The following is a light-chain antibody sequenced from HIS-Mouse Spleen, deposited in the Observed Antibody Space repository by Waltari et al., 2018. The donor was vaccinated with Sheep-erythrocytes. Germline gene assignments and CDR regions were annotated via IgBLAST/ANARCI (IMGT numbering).Light chain of an antibody. CDR1: SSYFGGYHY. Sequence: QSALTQPRSVSGSPGQSVTISCTGTSSYFGGYHYCSWYQQHPGKAPKLMIYDVSKRPSGVPDRFSGSKSGNTASLTISGLQAEDEADYYCCSYAGSYNHVFATGTKVTVL. J-gene: IGLJ1*01. CDR3: CSYAGSYNHV. V-gene: IGLV2-11*01. CDR2: DVS.